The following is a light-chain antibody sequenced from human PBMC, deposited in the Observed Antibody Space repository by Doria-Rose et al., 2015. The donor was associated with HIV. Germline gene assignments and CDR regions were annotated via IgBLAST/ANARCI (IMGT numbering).Light chain of an antibody. J-gene: IGKJ1*01. V-gene: IGKV3-20*01. CDR3: HQYGTSWT. CDR1: QSFSSTY. CDR2: DGS. Sequence: TQSPGTLSLSPGERATLPCRASQSFSSTYLAWYQQTPGQAHSLLIYDGSTRATGIPDRFSASRSGTDFTLTINRLEPEDFALYYCHQYGTSWTFGQGTKVEI.